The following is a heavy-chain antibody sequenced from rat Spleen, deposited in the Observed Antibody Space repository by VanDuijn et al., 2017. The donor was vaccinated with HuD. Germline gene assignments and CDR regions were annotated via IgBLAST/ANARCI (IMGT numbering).Heavy chain of an antibody. CDR3: TRGPTRFDY. J-gene: IGHJ2*01. Sequence: EVQLQESGPGLVKPSQSLSLTCSVTGFSITTHYWDWIRKFPGNKMEWVGYITYSGNTHFNPSLKSRISITRDTSKNQFFLQLNSVTTEDTATYYCTRGPTRFDYWGQGVMVTVSS. D-gene: IGHD1-10*01. CDR2: ITYSGNT. V-gene: IGHV3-1*01. CDR1: GFSITTHY.